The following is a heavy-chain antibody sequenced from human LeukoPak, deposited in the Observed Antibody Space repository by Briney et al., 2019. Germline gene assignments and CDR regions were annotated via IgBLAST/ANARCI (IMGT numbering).Heavy chain of an antibody. CDR1: GYTFTSYY. Sequence: TSVKVSCKASGYTFTSYYMHWVRQAPGQGLEWMGIINPSGGSTSYAQKFQGRVTMTRDTSTSTVYMELSSLRSEDTAVYYCARDPSPFSGYYLYYFDYWGQGTLVTVSS. CDR2: INPSGGST. J-gene: IGHJ4*02. D-gene: IGHD3-22*01. V-gene: IGHV1-46*01. CDR3: ARDPSPFSGYYLYYFDY.